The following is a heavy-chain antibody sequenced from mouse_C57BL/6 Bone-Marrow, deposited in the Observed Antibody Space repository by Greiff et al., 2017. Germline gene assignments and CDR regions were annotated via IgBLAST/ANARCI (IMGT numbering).Heavy chain of an antibody. CDR3: ARHRGNYLYAMDY. V-gene: IGHV1-64*01. CDR1: GYAFSSSW. Sequence: QVQLQQSGPELVKPGASVKISCKASGYAFSSSWMNWVKQRPGQGLEWIGMIHPNSGSTNYNEKFKSKATLTVDKSSSTAYMQLSSLTSEDSAVYYCARHRGNYLYAMDYWGQGTSVTVSS. J-gene: IGHJ4*01. D-gene: IGHD2-1*01. CDR2: IHPNSGST.